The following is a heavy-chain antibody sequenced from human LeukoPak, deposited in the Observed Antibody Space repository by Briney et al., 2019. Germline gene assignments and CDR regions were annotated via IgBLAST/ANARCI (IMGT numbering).Heavy chain of an antibody. V-gene: IGHV1-3*01. J-gene: IGHJ5*02. CDR2: INAGNGNT. CDR1: GYTFTSYA. CDR3: ARAVLGYCSGGSCYGVEWFDP. Sequence: EASVKVSCKASGYTFTSYAMHWVRQAPGQRLEWMGWINAGNGNTKYSQKFQGRVTITRDTSASTAYMELSSLRSEDTAVYYCARAVLGYCSGGSCYGVEWFDPWGQGTLVTVSS. D-gene: IGHD2-15*01.